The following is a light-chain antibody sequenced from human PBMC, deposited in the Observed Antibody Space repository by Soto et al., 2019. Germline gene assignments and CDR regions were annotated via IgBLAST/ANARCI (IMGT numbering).Light chain of an antibody. Sequence: EIVMTQSPATLSVSPGERVTLSCRASQSVSRFLAWYQQRPGQAPRLLIYDTSTRATGVPARFSGSGSGTEFSLTISSLQSEDFAVYFCQQYDSTPWTFGQGTRVESK. V-gene: IGKV3-15*01. CDR2: DTS. J-gene: IGKJ1*01. CDR1: QSVSRF. CDR3: QQYDSTPWT.